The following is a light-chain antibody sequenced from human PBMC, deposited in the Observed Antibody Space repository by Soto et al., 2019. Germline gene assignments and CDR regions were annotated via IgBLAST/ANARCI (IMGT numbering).Light chain of an antibody. CDR3: QQRSNWLT. J-gene: IGKJ4*01. CDR1: QSVRSY. CDR2: DAS. V-gene: IGKV3-11*01. Sequence: EIVLTQSPATLSLFPGERATLSCRASQSVRSYLAWYQQKPGQAPRLLIYDASNRATGIPARFSGSGSGTDFTLTISSLELEDFAVYYCQQRSNWLTFGGGTKVEIK.